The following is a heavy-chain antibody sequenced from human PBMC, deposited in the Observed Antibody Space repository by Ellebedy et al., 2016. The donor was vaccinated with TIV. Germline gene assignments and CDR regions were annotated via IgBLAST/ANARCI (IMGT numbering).Heavy chain of an antibody. CDR1: GFSFRSYW. V-gene: IGHV3-7*01. J-gene: IGHJ3*02. CDR2: IRQDGSEK. Sequence: GESLKISCVGSGFSFRSYWMTWVRQAPGKGLEWVANIRQDGSEKFYVDSVKGRFTISRDNAKNSLYLQMNSLRAEDTAVYYCATDGSFGDYLSPTHAFVIWGQGTMVTVSS. CDR3: ATDGSFGDYLSPTHAFVI. D-gene: IGHD4-17*01.